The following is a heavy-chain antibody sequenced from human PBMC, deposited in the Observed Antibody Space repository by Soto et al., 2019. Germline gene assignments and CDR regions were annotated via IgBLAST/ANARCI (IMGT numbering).Heavy chain of an antibody. Sequence: ESGGVLVQPGGSLRLSCVASGFTFDSHWMHWVRQAPGEGLVWVSRIKTDGYAAAYADSVKGRFTISRDTTKNTVYLRMNRRRAEDTAVYFCVRESGVAADCWGQGTLVTVSS. CDR1: GFTFDSHW. D-gene: IGHD6-19*01. CDR2: IKTDGYAA. CDR3: VRESGVAADC. V-gene: IGHV3-74*01. J-gene: IGHJ4*02.